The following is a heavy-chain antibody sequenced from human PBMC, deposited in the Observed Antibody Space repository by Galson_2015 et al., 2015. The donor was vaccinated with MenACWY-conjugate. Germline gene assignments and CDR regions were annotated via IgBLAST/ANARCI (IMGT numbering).Heavy chain of an antibody. D-gene: IGHD2-15*01. Sequence: LSLTCTVSGGSISSYYWSWIRQPPGKGLEWIGYIYYSGSTNYNPSLKSRVTISVDTSKNQFSLKLSSVTAADTAVYYCARGTVVVVAARVSYYYYDMDVWGQGTTVTVSS. V-gene: IGHV4-59*08. CDR2: IYYSGST. J-gene: IGHJ6*02. CDR3: ARGTVVVVAARVSYYYYDMDV. CDR1: GGSISSYY.